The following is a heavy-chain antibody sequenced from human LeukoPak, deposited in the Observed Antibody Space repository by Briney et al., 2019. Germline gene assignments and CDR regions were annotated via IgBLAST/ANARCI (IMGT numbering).Heavy chain of an antibody. CDR3: ARESLNPYDILTGYYEGYYFDY. D-gene: IGHD3-9*01. J-gene: IGHJ4*02. CDR2: ISSSSSTI. CDR1: GFTFSSYS. Sequence: PGGSLRLSCAASGFTFSSYSMNWVRQAPGKGLEWVSYISSSSSTIYYADSVKGRFTISRDNAKNSLYLQMNSLRDEDTAVYYCARESLNPYDILTGYYEGYYFDYWGQGTLVTVSS. V-gene: IGHV3-48*02.